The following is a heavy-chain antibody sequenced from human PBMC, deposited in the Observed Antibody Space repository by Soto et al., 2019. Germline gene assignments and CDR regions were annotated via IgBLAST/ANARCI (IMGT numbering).Heavy chain of an antibody. CDR2: IYHSGST. J-gene: IGHJ6*02. V-gene: IGHV4-4*02. CDR1: GGSISSSNW. Sequence: SETLSLTCAVSGGSISSSNWWSWVRQPPVKGLEWIGEIYHSGSTNYNPSLKSRVTISVDKSKNQFSLKLSSVTAADTAVYYCAWGRPVVVTAIHYYYGMDVWGQGTTVT. D-gene: IGHD2-21*02. CDR3: AWGRPVVVTAIHYYYGMDV.